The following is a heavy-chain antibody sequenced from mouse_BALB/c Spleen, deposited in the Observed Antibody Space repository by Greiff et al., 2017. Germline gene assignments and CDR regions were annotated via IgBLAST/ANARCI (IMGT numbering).Heavy chain of an antibody. CDR1: GFTFSSFG. D-gene: IGHD2-3*01. CDR2: ISSGSSTI. J-gene: IGHJ3*01. V-gene: IGHV5-17*02. Sequence: EVKLMESGGGLVQPGGSRKLSCAASGFTFSSFGMHWVRQAPEKGLEWVAYISSGSSTIYYADTVKGRFTISRDNPKNTLFLQMTSLRSEDTAMYYCAIFSDGHYGFAYWGQGTLVTVSA. CDR3: AIFSDGHYGFAY.